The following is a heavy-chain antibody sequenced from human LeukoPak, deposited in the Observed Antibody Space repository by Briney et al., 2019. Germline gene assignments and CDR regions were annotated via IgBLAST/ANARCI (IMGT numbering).Heavy chain of an antibody. CDR1: GGSFSGYY. CDR3: ARPHLSSWYGAFDI. CDR2: INHSGST. V-gene: IGHV4-34*01. D-gene: IGHD6-13*01. J-gene: IGHJ3*02. Sequence: SETLSLTCAVYGGSFSGYYWSWIRQPPGKGLEWIGEINHSGSTNYNPSLKSRVTISVDTSKNQFSLKLSSVTAADTAVYYCARPHLSSWYGAFDIWGQGTMVTVSS.